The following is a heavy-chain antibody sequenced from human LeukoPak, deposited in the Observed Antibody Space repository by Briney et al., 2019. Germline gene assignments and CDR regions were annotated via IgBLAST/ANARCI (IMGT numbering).Heavy chain of an antibody. D-gene: IGHD6-6*01. V-gene: IGHV3-48*01. Sequence: GGSLRLSCAASGFTFSSYSMNWVRQAPGKGLEWVSYISSSSSTIYYADSVKGRFTISRDNAKNSLYLQMNSLRAENTAVYYCAKEEGSSTYWGQGTLVTVSS. CDR1: GFTFSSYS. CDR2: ISSSSSTI. CDR3: AKEEGSSTY. J-gene: IGHJ4*02.